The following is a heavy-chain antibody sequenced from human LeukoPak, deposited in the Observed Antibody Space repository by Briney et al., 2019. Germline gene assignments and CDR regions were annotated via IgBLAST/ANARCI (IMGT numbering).Heavy chain of an antibody. CDR3: AHRRGGYNWNDATFDY. Sequence: SGPTLVNPTQTLTLTCTFSGFSPSTTGVGVGWIRQPPGKALECLALIYWDDDKRYSPSLKSRLTITKDTSKNQVVLTMTTVDPVDTATYYRAHRRGGYNWNDATFDYWGQGTLVTVSS. CDR1: GFSPSTTGVG. V-gene: IGHV2-5*02. J-gene: IGHJ4*02. CDR2: IYWDDDK. D-gene: IGHD1-1*01.